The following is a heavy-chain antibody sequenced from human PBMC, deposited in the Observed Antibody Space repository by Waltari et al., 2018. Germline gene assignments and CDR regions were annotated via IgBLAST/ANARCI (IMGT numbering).Heavy chain of an antibody. D-gene: IGHD6-19*01. J-gene: IGHJ4*02. CDR2: IKQDGSEK. Sequence: EVQLVESGGGLVQPGGSLRLYCAASGVTFSSDWMSWVRQAPGKGLEWVANIKQDGSEKYYVDSVKGRFTISRDNAKNSLYLQMNSLRAEDTAVYYCARVSSSGHFDYWGQGTLVTVSS. CDR1: GVTFSSDW. CDR3: ARVSSSGHFDY. V-gene: IGHV3-7*01.